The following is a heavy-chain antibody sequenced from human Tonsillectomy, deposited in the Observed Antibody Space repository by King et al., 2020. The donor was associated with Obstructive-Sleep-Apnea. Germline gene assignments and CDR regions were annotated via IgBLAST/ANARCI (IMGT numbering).Heavy chain of an antibody. V-gene: IGHV1-2*02. D-gene: IGHD3-10*01. CDR1: GYTFTDYY. CDR3: AIERGWSSTSMVNGDIDY. Sequence: QLVQSGAEVKKPGASVKVSCKASGYTFTDYYIHWVRQAPGQGLEWMGWTNPDTGGAKFAQKFQGGVTMTRDTSISTAYMELSSLRSDDTAIYYCAIERGWSSTSMVNGDIDYWGQGTLVTVSS. J-gene: IGHJ4*02. CDR2: TNPDTGGA.